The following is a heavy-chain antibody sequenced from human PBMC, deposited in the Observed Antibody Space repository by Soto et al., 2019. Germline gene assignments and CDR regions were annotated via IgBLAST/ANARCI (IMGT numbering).Heavy chain of an antibody. CDR1: GFIFSTYG. J-gene: IGHJ4*02. D-gene: IGHD1-1*01. Sequence: QVQLVQSGGGVVQPGRSLRLSCVASGFIFSTYGMHWVRQVPGKGLEWVAHISYDGSNEYYADSVKGRFTVSRDNAKNTVDLQMNGLKTEDTALYYCTKEYIVGTTWGYFESWGQGALGIVSS. CDR2: ISYDGSNE. V-gene: IGHV3-30*18. CDR3: TKEYIVGTTWGYFES.